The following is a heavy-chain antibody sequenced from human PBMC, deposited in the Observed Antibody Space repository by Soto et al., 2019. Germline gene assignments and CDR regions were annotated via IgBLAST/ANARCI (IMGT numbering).Heavy chain of an antibody. J-gene: IGHJ4*02. V-gene: IGHV3-33*01. CDR1: GFTFSNYG. CDR3: ARDNYGGNSRFDY. Sequence: GGSLRLSCAASGFTFSNYGMHWVRQAPGKGLEWVAVIWYGGSDKYYANSVKGRFTISRDNSKNTLYLLMNSLRAEDTAVYYCARDNYGGNSRFDYWGQGTLVTVSS. D-gene: IGHD4-17*01. CDR2: IWYGGSDK.